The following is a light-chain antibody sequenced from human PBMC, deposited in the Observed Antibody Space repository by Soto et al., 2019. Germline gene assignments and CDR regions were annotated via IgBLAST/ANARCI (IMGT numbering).Light chain of an antibody. Sequence: QSALTQPPSASGSPGQSVTISCTGTSGDVGGYNSVSWYQQHPGKAPKLMIYAVNKRPSGVPDRFSGFKSDNTASLTVSGLQAEDEADYYCSSYAGSTYVFGTGTKVTVL. CDR3: SSYAGSTYV. J-gene: IGLJ1*01. CDR1: SGDVGGYNS. V-gene: IGLV2-8*01. CDR2: AVN.